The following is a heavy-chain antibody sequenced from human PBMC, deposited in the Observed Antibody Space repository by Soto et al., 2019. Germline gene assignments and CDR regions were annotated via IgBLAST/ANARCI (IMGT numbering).Heavy chain of an antibody. CDR2: ISYDGSNK. CDR1: GFTFSSYA. CDR3: ALEMATILGDY. V-gene: IGHV3-30-3*01. J-gene: IGHJ4*02. D-gene: IGHD5-12*01. Sequence: QVQLVESGGGVVQPGRSLRLSCAASGFTFSSYAMHWVRQAPGKGLEWVAVISYDGSNKYYADSVKGRFTISRDNSKNTLYLQMNSLRAEDTAVYYCALEMATILGDYWGQGTLVTVSS.